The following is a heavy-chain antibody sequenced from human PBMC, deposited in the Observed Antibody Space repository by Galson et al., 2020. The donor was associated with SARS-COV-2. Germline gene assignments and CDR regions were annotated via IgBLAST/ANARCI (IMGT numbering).Heavy chain of an antibody. CDR3: TKDWNGPVYN. CDR1: GGSVSSYGYH. CDR2: IFYNGNT. Sequence: ETSETLSLTCTVSGGSVSSYGYHWGWIRQHPGKGLEWTGYIFYNGNTDYNPSLKSRVSIALDTSKNHFSLKLSSVTPADTAVYYCTKDWNGPVYNWGQGTLVTVSS. V-gene: IGHV4-31*03. J-gene: IGHJ4*01. D-gene: IGHD1-1*01.